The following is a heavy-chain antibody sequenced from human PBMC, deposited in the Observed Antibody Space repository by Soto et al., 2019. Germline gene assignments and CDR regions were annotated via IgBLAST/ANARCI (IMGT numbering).Heavy chain of an antibody. J-gene: IGHJ4*02. D-gene: IGHD3-22*01. V-gene: IGHV1-18*01. Sequence: TSYGISWVRQAPGQGLEWMGWISAYNGNTNYAQKLQGRVTMTTDTSTSTAYMELRSLRSDDTAVYYCARDLSSTMKLLGYWGQGTLVTVSS. CDR3: ARDLSSTMKLLGY. CDR1: TSYG. CDR2: ISAYNGNT.